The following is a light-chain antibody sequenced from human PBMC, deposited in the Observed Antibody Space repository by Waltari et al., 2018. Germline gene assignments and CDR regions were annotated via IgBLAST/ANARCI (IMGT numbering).Light chain of an antibody. CDR1: SSNFGSGYN. J-gene: IGLJ2*01. V-gene: IGLV1-40*01. Sequence: QSVLTQPPSVSGAPGQRVTISCTGSSSNFGSGYNVHWYQQLPGTAPKLLISENKNRPSGVPDRFSGSKSGPSASLAITGLQAEDEADYYCQSYDSSLSDVGFGGGTKLTVL. CDR3: QSYDSSLSDVG. CDR2: ENK.